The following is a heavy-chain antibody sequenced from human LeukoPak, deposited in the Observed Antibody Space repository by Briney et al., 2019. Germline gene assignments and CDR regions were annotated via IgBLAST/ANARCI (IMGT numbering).Heavy chain of an antibody. CDR2: IKQDGSEK. D-gene: IGHD6-13*01. CDR3: ARDFSMGYSSSWYVGY. V-gene: IGHV3-7*01. CDR1: GFTFSSYW. J-gene: IGHJ4*02. Sequence: GGSLRLSCAASGFTFSSYWMSWVRQAPGKGLEWVANIKQDGSEKYYVDSVKGRFTISRDNAKNSLYLQMNSLRAEDTAVYYCARDFSMGYSSSWYVGYWGRGTLVTVSS.